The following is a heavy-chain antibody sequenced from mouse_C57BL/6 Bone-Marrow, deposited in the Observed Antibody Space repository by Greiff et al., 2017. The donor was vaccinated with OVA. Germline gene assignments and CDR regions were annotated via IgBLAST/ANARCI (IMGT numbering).Heavy chain of an antibody. Sequence: EVQLQESGGDLVKPGGSLKLSCAASGFTFSSYGMSWVRQTPDKRLEWVATISSGGSYTYYPDSVKGRFTISRDNAKNTLYLQMSSLKSEDTAMYYCARPFWVYAMDYWGQGTSVTVSS. CDR2: ISSGGSYT. D-gene: IGHD4-1*01. J-gene: IGHJ4*01. V-gene: IGHV5-6*01. CDR1: GFTFSSYG. CDR3: ARPFWVYAMDY.